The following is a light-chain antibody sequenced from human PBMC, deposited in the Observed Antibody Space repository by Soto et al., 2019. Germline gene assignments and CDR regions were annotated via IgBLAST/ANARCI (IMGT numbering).Light chain of an antibody. Sequence: QSVLTQPASVSGSPGQSITISCTATSSDVGGYNYVSWYQQHPGKAPKLMIYEVSNRPSGVSNRFSGSKSGNTASLTISGLQAEDEADYYCSSYTSSSVVFGGGTKLTVL. J-gene: IGLJ2*01. V-gene: IGLV2-14*01. CDR3: SSYTSSSVV. CDR1: SSDVGGYNY. CDR2: EVS.